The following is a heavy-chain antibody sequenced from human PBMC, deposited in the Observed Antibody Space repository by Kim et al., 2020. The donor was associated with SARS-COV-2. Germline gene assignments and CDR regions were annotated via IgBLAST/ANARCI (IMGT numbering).Heavy chain of an antibody. V-gene: IGHV4-39*01. CDR1: GGSVSSSSYY. D-gene: IGHD2-15*01. J-gene: IGHJ4*02. CDR2: IYYTGST. CDR3: ARRGGYCGGGSCYSIDY. Sequence: SETLSLTCSVSGGSVSSSSYYWGWIRQPPGKGLEWIGNIYYTGSTDYNPSLKSRVTISEDTSKNQFSLKLTSVTAADTAVYYCARRGGYCGGGSCYSIDYWGQGTLVNVSS.